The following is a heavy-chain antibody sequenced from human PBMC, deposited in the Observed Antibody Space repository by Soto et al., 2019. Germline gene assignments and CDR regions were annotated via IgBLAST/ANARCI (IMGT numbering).Heavy chain of an antibody. D-gene: IGHD2-15*01. CDR1: GGTFSSYA. Sequence: PSVKVSCKASGGTFSSYAISWVRQAPGQGLEWMGGIIPIFGTANYAQKFQGRVTITADESTSTAYMELSSLRSEDTAVYYCAELGYCSGGSCYGGRVRYYGMDVWGQGTTVTVSS. V-gene: IGHV1-69*13. J-gene: IGHJ6*02. CDR2: IIPIFGTA. CDR3: AELGYCSGGSCYGGRVRYYGMDV.